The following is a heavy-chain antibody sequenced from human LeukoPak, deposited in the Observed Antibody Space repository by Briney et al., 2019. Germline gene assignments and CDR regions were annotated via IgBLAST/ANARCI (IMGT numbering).Heavy chain of an antibody. CDR3: AKIGRYTAQEDYYYYMDV. Sequence: GGSLRPSCAASGFTFNIYGMGWVRQALGKGLEWVSVISGSGIDTYNADSVKGRFTISRDNSKNTLYLQMNSLRAEDTAVYYCAKIGRYTAQEDYYYYMDVWGKGTTVTISS. V-gene: IGHV3-23*01. CDR2: ISGSGIDT. J-gene: IGHJ6*03. CDR1: GFTFNIYG. D-gene: IGHD5-18*01.